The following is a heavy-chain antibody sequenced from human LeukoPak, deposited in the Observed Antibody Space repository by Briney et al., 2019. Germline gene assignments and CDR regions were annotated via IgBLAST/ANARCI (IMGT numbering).Heavy chain of an antibody. D-gene: IGHD4-17*01. CDR3: AKARGDYLRRSFDY. V-gene: IGHV3-23*01. Sequence: GGSLRLSCAASGFTFSSYAMSWLRQAPGKGLEWVSAISGSGGSTYYADSVKGRFSISRDNSKNTLYLQINTLRAQDTALYYCAKARGDYLRRSFDYWGQGALVTVSS. J-gene: IGHJ4*02. CDR1: GFTFSSYA. CDR2: ISGSGGST.